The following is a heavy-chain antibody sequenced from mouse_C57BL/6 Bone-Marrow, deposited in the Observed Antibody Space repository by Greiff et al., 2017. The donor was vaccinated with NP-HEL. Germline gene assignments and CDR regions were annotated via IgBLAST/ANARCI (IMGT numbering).Heavy chain of an antibody. V-gene: IGHV5-12*01. CDR1: GFTFSDYY. CDR2: ISNGGGST. CDR3: ARHARSSYGYFDV. Sequence: EVHLVESGGGLVQPGGSLKLSCAASGFTFSDYYMYWVRQTPEKRLEWVAYISNGGGSTYYPDTVKGRFTFSRDNAKNTLYLQMSRLKSEDTAMYYCARHARSSYGYFDVWGTGTTVTVSS. J-gene: IGHJ1*03. D-gene: IGHD1-1*01.